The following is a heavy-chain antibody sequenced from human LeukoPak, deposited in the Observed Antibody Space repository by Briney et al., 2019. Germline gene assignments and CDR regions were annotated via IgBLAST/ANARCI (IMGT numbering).Heavy chain of an antibody. CDR2: INHSGST. CDR3: ARRPFTMIVVVKGYNWFDP. CDR1: GGSFSGYY. Sequence: PSETLSLTCAVYGGSFSGYYWSWIHQPPGKGLEWIGEINHSGSTNYNPSLKSRVTISVDTSKNQFSLKLSSVTAADTAVYYCARRPFTMIVVVKGYNWFDPWGQGTLVTVSS. D-gene: IGHD3-22*01. V-gene: IGHV4-34*01. J-gene: IGHJ5*02.